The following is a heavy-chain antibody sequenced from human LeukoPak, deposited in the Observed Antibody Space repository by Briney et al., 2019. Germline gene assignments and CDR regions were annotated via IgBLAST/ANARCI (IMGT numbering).Heavy chain of an antibody. V-gene: IGHV4-4*02. D-gene: IGHD6-13*01. Sequence: SGTLSLTCAVSGGSISSSNWWSWVRQPPGKGLERIGEIYHSGSTKYNPSLKSRVTISVDKSKIQFSLKLSSVTAADTAVYYCASVPRGPDIAAAGTPGSYYFDYWGQGTLVTVSS. J-gene: IGHJ4*02. CDR2: IYHSGST. CDR1: GGSISSSNW. CDR3: ASVPRGPDIAAAGTPGSYYFDY.